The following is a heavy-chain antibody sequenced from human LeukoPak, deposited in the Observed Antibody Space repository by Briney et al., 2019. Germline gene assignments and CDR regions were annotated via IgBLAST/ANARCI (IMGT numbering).Heavy chain of an antibody. V-gene: IGHV3-30-3*01. CDR1: GFTFSSYA. CDR3: ARDGGYDFWSGYYQDY. J-gene: IGHJ4*02. D-gene: IGHD3-3*01. Sequence: GRSLRLSCAASGFTFSSYAMHWVRQAPGKGLKWVAVISYDGSNKYYADSVKGRFTISRDNSKNTLYLQMNSLRAEDTAVYYCARDGGYDFWSGYYQDYWGQGTLVTVSS. CDR2: ISYDGSNK.